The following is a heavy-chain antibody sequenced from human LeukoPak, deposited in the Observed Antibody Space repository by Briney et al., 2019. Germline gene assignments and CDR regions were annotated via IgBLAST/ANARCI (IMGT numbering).Heavy chain of an antibody. J-gene: IGHJ4*02. CDR1: GFTFDDYT. V-gene: IGHV3-43*01. CDR3: AKRGSGFDY. D-gene: IGHD6-19*01. Sequence: GGSLRLSCAASGFTFDDYTMHWVRHAPGKGLEWVSLISWDGGSTYYADSVKGRFTISRDNSKNSLYLQMNSLRTEDTALYYRAKRGSGFDYWGQGTLVTVSS. CDR2: ISWDGGST.